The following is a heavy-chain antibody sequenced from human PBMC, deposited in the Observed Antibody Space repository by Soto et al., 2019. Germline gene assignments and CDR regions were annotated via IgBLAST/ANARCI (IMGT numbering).Heavy chain of an antibody. CDR3: TKSSGGSSSVGMDY. D-gene: IGHD6-6*01. Sequence: GGSLRLSCAGSGFIFKNYALNWVRQAPGKGLEWVASITRDGYNKYYADSVKGRFTISRDNSRDTLSLQMTALTIEDSSVYYCTKSSGGSSSVGMDYWGQGTRVTVSS. V-gene: IGHV3-30*04. J-gene: IGHJ4*02. CDR1: GFIFKNYA. CDR2: ITRDGYNK.